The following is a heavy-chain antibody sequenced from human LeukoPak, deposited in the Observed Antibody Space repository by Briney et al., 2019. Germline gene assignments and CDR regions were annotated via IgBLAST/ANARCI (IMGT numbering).Heavy chain of an antibody. CDR1: GFPFSTYA. Sequence: PGGSLRLSCAASGFPFSTYAMNWVRQAPGKGLEWVSVITGSGGFTQYADSVKGRFTISRDNSKNTVYLKMNSLRVEDTALYYCVRSLDYWGQGTLVTVSS. J-gene: IGHJ4*02. CDR3: VRSLDY. V-gene: IGHV3-23*01. CDR2: ITGSGGFT.